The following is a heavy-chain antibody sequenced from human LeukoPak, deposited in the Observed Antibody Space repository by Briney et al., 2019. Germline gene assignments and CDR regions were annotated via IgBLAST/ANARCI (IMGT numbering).Heavy chain of an antibody. D-gene: IGHD2-2*01. V-gene: IGHV4-59*01. CDR1: GGSISSYY. J-gene: IGHJ3*02. Sequence: SETLSLTCTVSGGSISSYYWSWIRQPPGKGLEWIGYNYYSGSTNYNPSLKSRVTISVDTSKNQFSLKLSSVTAADTAVYYCARAWGVVVPAAPAAFDIWGQGTMVTVSP. CDR2: NYYSGST. CDR3: ARAWGVVVPAAPAAFDI.